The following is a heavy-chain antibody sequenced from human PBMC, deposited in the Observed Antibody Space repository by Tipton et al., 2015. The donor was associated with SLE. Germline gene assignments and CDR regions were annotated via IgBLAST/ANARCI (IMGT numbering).Heavy chain of an antibody. CDR1: GLTFGDYA. J-gene: IGHJ4*02. D-gene: IGHD6-13*01. V-gene: IGHV3-49*04. Sequence: SLRLSCTASGLTFGDYAMSWVRQAPGKGLEWVGFIRSKAYGGTTEYAASVKGRFTISRDDSKSIAYLQMNSLKTEDTAVYYCTRGTALAAAGTGEVFDYWGQGTLVTVSS. CDR2: IRSKAYGGTT. CDR3: TRGTALAAAGTGEVFDY.